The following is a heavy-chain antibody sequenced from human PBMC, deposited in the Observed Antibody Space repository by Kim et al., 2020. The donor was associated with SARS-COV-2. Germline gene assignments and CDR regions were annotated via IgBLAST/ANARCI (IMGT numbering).Heavy chain of an antibody. V-gene: IGHV3-23*01. CDR1: GFTFSNYA. J-gene: IGHJ4*02. CDR3: AKALLGGNF. CDR2: VSGSGGST. D-gene: IGHD3-16*01. Sequence: GGSLRLSCAASGFTFSNYAMSWVRQAPGKGLEWVSAVSGSGGSTYYADSVKGRFTISRDNPKNTLDLQMNSLRAEDTAVYYCAKALLGGNFLGQGTLVTVSS.